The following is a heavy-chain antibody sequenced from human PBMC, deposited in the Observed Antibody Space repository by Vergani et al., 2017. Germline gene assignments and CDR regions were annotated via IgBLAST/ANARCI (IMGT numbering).Heavy chain of an antibody. CDR2: IYHTGSA. V-gene: IGHV4-38-2*01. D-gene: IGHD3-10*01. J-gene: IGHJ5*02. CDR3: VRTVALWFGGTKDGGWWVP. CDR1: GYSITSGYY. Sequence: QVQLLESGPGLLKPSETLSLTCSVSGYSITSGYYWGWIRQPPGRGLEWIGSIYHTGSAYYNPSLKSRVTVSVDTSMNQVSLKLNSVTAADTAVYYCVRTVALWFGGTKDGGWWVPWVEGALVTVTS.